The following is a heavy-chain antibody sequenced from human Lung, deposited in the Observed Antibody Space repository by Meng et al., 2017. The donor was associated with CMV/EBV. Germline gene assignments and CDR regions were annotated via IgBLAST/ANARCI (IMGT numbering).Heavy chain of an antibody. CDR3: ARLFHTSLGTNYYYGTDV. CDR1: GYTFIGYN. Sequence: SVXVSXXASGYTFIGYNIHWVRQAPGQGLEWMGWINPNTGATKFAERFQGRVTLTTDTSISTAYTELSRLKSDDTAVFFCARLFHTSLGTNYYYGTDVWGQGTTVTVSS. J-gene: IGHJ6*02. CDR2: INPNTGAT. D-gene: IGHD3-3*01. V-gene: IGHV1-2*02.